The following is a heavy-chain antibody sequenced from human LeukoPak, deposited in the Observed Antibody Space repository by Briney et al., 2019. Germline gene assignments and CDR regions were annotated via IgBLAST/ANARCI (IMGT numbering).Heavy chain of an antibody. D-gene: IGHD1-1*01. CDR2: IYTTGSP. CDR3: ARASAGIDY. Sequence: PSETLSLTCTVSGGSICSYSWRWIRQPAGKVLEWNERIYTTGSPNYNPSLKSRFTMSVDTSKNQCSLKLSSVTAADTAVYYCARASAGIDYWGQGTLVTVSS. V-gene: IGHV4-4*07. CDR1: GGSICSYS. J-gene: IGHJ4*02.